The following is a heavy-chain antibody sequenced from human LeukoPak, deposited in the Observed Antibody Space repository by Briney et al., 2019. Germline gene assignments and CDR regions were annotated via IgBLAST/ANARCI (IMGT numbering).Heavy chain of an antibody. CDR2: INTNTGNP. V-gene: IGHV7-4-1*02. D-gene: IGHD6-13*01. CDR3: ATSPGIAAPSGYYFEH. J-gene: IGHJ4*02. CDR1: GYTFTNYA. Sequence: EASVNVFCKASGYTFTNYAMDWVRQAPGQGPEWMGWINTNTGNPTYAQGFTGRFVFSLDNSVSTAYLQISSLKAEDTAVYYCATSPGIAAPSGYYFEHWGQGTLVTVSS.